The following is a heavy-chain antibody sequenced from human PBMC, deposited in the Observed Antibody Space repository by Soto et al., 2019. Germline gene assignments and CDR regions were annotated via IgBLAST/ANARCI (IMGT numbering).Heavy chain of an antibody. J-gene: IGHJ4*02. CDR2: VYYTGST. Sequence: SETLSLTCSVSGGSISGSYWSWIRQSPGKGLEWLGYVYYTGSTNYSPSLRSRVSISVDTSKNEFSLRLSSVTAADTAVYFCARSVAVPGAHIDYWGQGTQVPVSS. CDR1: GGSISGSY. D-gene: IGHD6-19*01. CDR3: ARSVAVPGAHIDY. V-gene: IGHV4-59*01.